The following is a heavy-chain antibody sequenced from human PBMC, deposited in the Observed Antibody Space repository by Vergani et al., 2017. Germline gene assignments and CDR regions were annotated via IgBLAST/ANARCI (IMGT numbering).Heavy chain of an antibody. Sequence: EVQLVQSGAVVKKSGESLRISCKGSGYSFTSYWISWVRQMPGKGLEWMGRIDPSDSYTNYSPSFQGHVTISADKSISTAYLQWSSLKASDTAMYYCARQVAVAGKWWGPYYYYGMDVWGQGTTVTVSS. CDR3: ARQVAVAGKWWGPYYYYGMDV. J-gene: IGHJ6*02. CDR1: GYSFTSYW. V-gene: IGHV5-10-1*01. CDR2: IDPSDSYT. D-gene: IGHD6-19*01.